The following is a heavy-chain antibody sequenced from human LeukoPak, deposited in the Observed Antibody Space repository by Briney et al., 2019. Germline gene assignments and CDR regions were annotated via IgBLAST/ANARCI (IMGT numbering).Heavy chain of an antibody. CDR2: ISGSGGST. D-gene: IGHD6-13*01. V-gene: IGHV3-23*01. J-gene: IGHJ4*02. CDR3: AKRGLCSSTWYGFDY. CDR1: GFTLSNYV. Sequence: GGSLRLSCGASGFTLSNYVMTCVRQGPGKGLEWVSGISGSGGSTYYAASVKGRLTISRDNSKNTLYLQMNSVTVEDTAVYYCAKRGLCSSTWYGFDYWGQGALVTVSS.